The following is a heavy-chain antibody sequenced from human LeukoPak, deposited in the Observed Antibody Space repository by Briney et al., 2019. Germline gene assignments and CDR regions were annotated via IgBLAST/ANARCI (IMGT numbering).Heavy chain of an antibody. CDR1: GFTVSSNY. Sequence: GGSLRLSCAASGFTVSSNYMSWVRQVPGKGLEWVSVIYSGGSTYYADSVKGRFTISRDNSKNTLYLQMNSLRAEDTAVYYCARDYYCSSTSCYANWFDPWGQGTLVTVSS. D-gene: IGHD2-2*01. V-gene: IGHV3-66*02. CDR2: IYSGGST. J-gene: IGHJ5*02. CDR3: ARDYYCSSTSCYANWFDP.